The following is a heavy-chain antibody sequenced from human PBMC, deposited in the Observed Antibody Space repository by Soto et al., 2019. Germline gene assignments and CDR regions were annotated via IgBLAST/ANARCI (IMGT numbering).Heavy chain of an antibody. V-gene: IGHV4-34*01. CDR2: INHSGST. CDR1: GGSFSGYY. D-gene: IGHD4-17*01. Sequence: ETLSLTCAVYGGSFSGYYWSWIRQPPGKGLEWIGEINHSGSTNYNPSLKSRVTISVDTSKNQFSLKLSSVTAADTAVYYCARGPGYGDYDYWGQGTLVTVSS. CDR3: ARGPGYGDYDY. J-gene: IGHJ4*02.